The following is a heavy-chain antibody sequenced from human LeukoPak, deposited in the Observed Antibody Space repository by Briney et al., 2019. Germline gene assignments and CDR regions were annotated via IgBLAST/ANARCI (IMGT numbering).Heavy chain of an antibody. D-gene: IGHD5-12*01. V-gene: IGHV4-59*01. CDR2: FFYSGST. CDR1: GGSISGYY. CDR3: ARGIRGYGPFDY. Sequence: SETLSLTCTVSGGSISGYYWNWIRQSPGNGLEWIGYFFYSGSTNYNPSLRSRVTISGDTTKGHFSLQVSSVTPADTAVYFCARGIRGYGPFDYWGQGILVTVSS. J-gene: IGHJ4*02.